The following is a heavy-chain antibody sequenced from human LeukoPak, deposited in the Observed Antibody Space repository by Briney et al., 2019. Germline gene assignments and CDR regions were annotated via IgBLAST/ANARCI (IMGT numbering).Heavy chain of an antibody. CDR3: EAYYYDTSGYYFDY. CDR1: GFTFGSYE. J-gene: IGHJ4*02. D-gene: IGHD3-22*01. CDR2: MSSSGSPI. Sequence: GGSLRLSCAASGFTFGSYEMNWVRQAPGKGLEWVSYMSSSGSPIYYADSLKGRFTISRDNAKNSLYLQMNSLRAADTAVYYCEAYYYDTSGYYFDYWGQGTLVTVSS. V-gene: IGHV3-48*03.